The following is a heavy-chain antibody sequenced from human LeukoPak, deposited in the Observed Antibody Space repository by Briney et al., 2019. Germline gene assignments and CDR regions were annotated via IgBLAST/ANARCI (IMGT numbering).Heavy chain of an antibody. Sequence: ASVKVSCKASGYTFTGYYMHWVRQAPGQGLEWMGWINPNSGGTNYAQKFQGRVTITRGTSISTAYMELSRLRSDDTAVYYCARGGSPYSSSFPDYWGQGTLVTVSS. J-gene: IGHJ4*02. D-gene: IGHD6-6*01. CDR3: ARGGSPYSSSFPDY. V-gene: IGHV1-2*02. CDR2: INPNSGGT. CDR1: GYTFTGYY.